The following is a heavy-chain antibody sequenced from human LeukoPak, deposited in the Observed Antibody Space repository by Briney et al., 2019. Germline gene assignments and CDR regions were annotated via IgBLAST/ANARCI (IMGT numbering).Heavy chain of an antibody. CDR1: GYSVTSYG. CDR2: ISPYNGDT. Sequence: ASVKVSCKASGYSVTSYGISWVRQAPRQGLEWMGWISPYNGDTNYAQKLQGRITMTTDTSTSTAYMELRSLRSGDTAVYYCARDPGGPKSYYYFGMDVWGQGTTVTVSS. CDR3: ARDPGGPKSYYYFGMDV. J-gene: IGHJ6*02. V-gene: IGHV1-18*01. D-gene: IGHD3-16*01.